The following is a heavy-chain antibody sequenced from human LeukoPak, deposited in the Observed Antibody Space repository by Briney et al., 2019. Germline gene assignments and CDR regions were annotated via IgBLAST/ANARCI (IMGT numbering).Heavy chain of an antibody. Sequence: GGSLRLSCAASGFTFSGSAMHWLRQASGKGLEWVGRIRSKANSYATAYAASVKGRFTISRDDSKNTAYLQMNSLKNEDTAVYYCTRRNVDTAVFDYWGQGTLVTVSS. CDR2: IRSKANSYAT. CDR1: GFTFSGSA. D-gene: IGHD5-18*01. V-gene: IGHV3-73*01. J-gene: IGHJ4*02. CDR3: TRRNVDTAVFDY.